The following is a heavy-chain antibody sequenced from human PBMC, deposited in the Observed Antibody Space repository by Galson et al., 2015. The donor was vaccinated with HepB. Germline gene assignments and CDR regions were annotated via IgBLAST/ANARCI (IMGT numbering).Heavy chain of an antibody. D-gene: IGHD4/OR15-4a*01. CDR3: ASLTMGPGYYYYGMDV. V-gene: IGHV1-69*13. J-gene: IGHJ6*02. CDR2: IIPIFGIA. Sequence: SVKVSCKASGGSFSSFAISWVRQAPGQGLEWMGGIIPIFGIANHAQKFQGRVTITADESTSTAYMELSSLRSEDTAVYYCASLTMGPGYYYYGMDVWGQGTTVTVSS. CDR1: GGSFSSFA.